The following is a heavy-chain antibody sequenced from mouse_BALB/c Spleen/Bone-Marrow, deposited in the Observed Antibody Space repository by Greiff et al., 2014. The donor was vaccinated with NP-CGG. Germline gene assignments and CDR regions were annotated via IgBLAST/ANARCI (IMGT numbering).Heavy chain of an antibody. CDR3: ARGGLHYFDY. V-gene: IGHV1S41*01. J-gene: IGHJ2*01. Sequence: DLVKPGASVKLSYKASGYTFTSYWINWIKQRPGQGLEWIGRIAPGSGSSYYNEMFKGKATLTVDTSSSTAYIQLSSLSSEDSAVYFCARGGLHYFDYWGQGTTLTVSS. CDR1: GYTFTSYW. CDR2: IAPGSGSS. D-gene: IGHD3-3*01.